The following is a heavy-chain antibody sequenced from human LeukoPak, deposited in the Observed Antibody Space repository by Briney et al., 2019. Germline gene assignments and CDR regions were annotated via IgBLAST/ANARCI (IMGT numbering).Heavy chain of an antibody. V-gene: IGHV3-7*04. D-gene: IGHD2-2*01. CDR3: ARALVPAARDAFDI. J-gene: IGHJ3*02. CDR1: GFTFSSYW. CDR2: IKQDGSEK. Sequence: PGGSLGLSCAASGFTFSSYWMSWVRQAPGKGLEWVANIKQDGSEKYYVDSVKGRFTISRDNAKKSLYLQMNSLRGEDTAVYYCARALVPAARDAFDIWGQGTMVTASS.